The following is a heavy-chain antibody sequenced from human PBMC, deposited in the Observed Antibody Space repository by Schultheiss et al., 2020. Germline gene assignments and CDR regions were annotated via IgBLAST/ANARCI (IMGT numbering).Heavy chain of an antibody. D-gene: IGHD3-10*01. CDR3: ARGGPGSGNWFDP. CDR2: INPNSGGT. Sequence: ASVKVSCKASGYTFTGYYMHWVRQAPGQGLEWMGRINPNSGGTNYAQKFQGRVTMTRDTSISTAYMELSRLRSYDTAVYYCARGGPGSGNWFDPWGQGTLVTVSS. V-gene: IGHV1-2*06. CDR1: GYTFTGYY. J-gene: IGHJ5*02.